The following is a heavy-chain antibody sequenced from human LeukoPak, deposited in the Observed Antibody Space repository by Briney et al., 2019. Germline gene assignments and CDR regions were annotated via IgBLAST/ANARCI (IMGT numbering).Heavy chain of an antibody. J-gene: IGHJ3*02. CDR3: ARVGSSGWYRDAFDI. CDR1: GFTFSSYW. Sequence: GGSLRLSCAASGFTFSSYWMSWVRQAPGKGLEWVANIKQDGSEKYYVDSVKGRFTISRDNAKNSLYLQMNSLRAEDTAVYYCARVGSSGWYRDAFDIWGQGTMVTVSS. D-gene: IGHD6-19*01. V-gene: IGHV3-7*01. CDR2: IKQDGSEK.